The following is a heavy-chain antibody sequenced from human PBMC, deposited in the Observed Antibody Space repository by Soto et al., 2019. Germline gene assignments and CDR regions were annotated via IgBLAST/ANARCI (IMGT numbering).Heavy chain of an antibody. V-gene: IGHV1-69*13. Sequence: SVKVSCKASGGTFSSYAISWVQQAPGQGLEWMGGIIPIFGTANYAQKFQGRVTITADESTSTAYMELSSLRSEDTVVYYCARVGRYYYDSSGYFNWFDPWGQGTLVTVSS. D-gene: IGHD3-22*01. CDR2: IIPIFGTA. CDR3: ARVGRYYYDSSGYFNWFDP. J-gene: IGHJ5*02. CDR1: GGTFSSYA.